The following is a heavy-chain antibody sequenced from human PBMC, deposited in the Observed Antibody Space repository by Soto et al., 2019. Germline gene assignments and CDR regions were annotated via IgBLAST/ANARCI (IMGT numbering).Heavy chain of an antibody. Sequence: SLRLSCVASGFTFGTYGIHWVRQAPGKGLQWVALISYEGSNTYYADSVRGRFTISRDNSKNTLYLQMNTLRPEDTGVYYCARVTPGNNLYYFSGLDFWGQGTSVTVSS. D-gene: IGHD1-1*01. CDR2: ISYEGSNT. J-gene: IGHJ6*02. V-gene: IGHV3-30-3*01. CDR1: GFTFGTYG. CDR3: ARVTPGNNLYYFSGLDF.